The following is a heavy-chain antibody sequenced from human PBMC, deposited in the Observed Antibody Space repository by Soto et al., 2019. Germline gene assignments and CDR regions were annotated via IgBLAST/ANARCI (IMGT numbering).Heavy chain of an antibody. J-gene: IGHJ6*02. CDR1: GFTFSSYA. CDR3: ARDQGPYDFWSGYYTYYYGMDV. Sequence: QVQLVESGGGVVQPGRSLRLSCAASGFTFSSYAMHWVRQAPGKGLEWVAVISYDGSNKYYADSVKGRFTISRDNSKKQLYLQMNSLRAEDPDVYYCARDQGPYDFWSGYYTYYYGMDVWGQGTTVTVSS. D-gene: IGHD3-3*01. CDR2: ISYDGSNK. V-gene: IGHV3-30-3*01.